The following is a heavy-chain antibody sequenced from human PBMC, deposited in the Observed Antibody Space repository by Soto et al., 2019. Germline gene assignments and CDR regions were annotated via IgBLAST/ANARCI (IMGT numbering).Heavy chain of an antibody. CDR3: ARVWGGAFDI. V-gene: IGHV4-59*01. Sequence: SETLSLTFTFSGGPISNYYWSWIRQPPGKGLEWIGYIYYSGSTNYNPSLKSRVTISVDTSKNQFSLKLSSVTAADTAVYYCARVWGGAFDIWGQGTMVT. CDR2: IYYSGST. D-gene: IGHD3-10*01. J-gene: IGHJ3*02. CDR1: GGPISNYY.